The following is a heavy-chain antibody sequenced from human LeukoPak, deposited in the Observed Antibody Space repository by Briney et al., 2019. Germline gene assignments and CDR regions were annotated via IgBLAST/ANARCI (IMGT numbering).Heavy chain of an antibody. CDR1: GYTFTSYA. J-gene: IGHJ1*01. Sequence: ASVKVSCKASGYTFTSYAMHWVRQAPGQRLEWMGWINAGNGNTKYSQKFQGRVTITRDTSASTAYMELSSLRSEDTAVCYCARVLRYFDSAEYFQHWGQGTLVTVSS. CDR2: INAGNGNT. V-gene: IGHV1-3*01. D-gene: IGHD3-9*01. CDR3: ARVLRYFDSAEYFQH.